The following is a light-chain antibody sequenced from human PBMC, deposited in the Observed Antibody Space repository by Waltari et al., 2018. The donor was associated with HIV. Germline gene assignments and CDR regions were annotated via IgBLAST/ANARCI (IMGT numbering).Light chain of an antibody. CDR3: SSYISRRTWV. CDR1: SSDVGRFTS. V-gene: IGLV2-14*03. CDR2: DVN. J-gene: IGLJ3*02. Sequence: QSALTQPASVSGSPGQSITISCTGTSSDVGRFTSVSWYQQYPGKAPKLIIHDVNKRPSGVSNRFSGSKSGNTASLAISGLQAEDEADYHCSSYISRRTWVFGGGTRVTVL.